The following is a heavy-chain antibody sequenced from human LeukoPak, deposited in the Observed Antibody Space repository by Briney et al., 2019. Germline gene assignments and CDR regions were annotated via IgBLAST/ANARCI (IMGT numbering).Heavy chain of an antibody. D-gene: IGHD3-10*02. J-gene: IGHJ6*04. CDR1: GFTFSSYE. CDR2: ISSSGSTI. CDR3: AELGITMIGGV. Sequence: GGSLRLSCAASGFTFSSYEMNWGRHAPGKGLWRVSYISSSGSTIYYADSVKGRFTISRDDAKNSLYLQMNSLRAEDTAVYYCAELGITMIGGVWGKGTTVTISS. V-gene: IGHV3-48*03.